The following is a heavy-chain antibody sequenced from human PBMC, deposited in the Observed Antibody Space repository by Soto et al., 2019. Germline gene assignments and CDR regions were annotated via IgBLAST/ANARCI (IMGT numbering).Heavy chain of an antibody. V-gene: IGHV4-39*01. J-gene: IGHJ5*02. CDR3: AGRSSLASVQVYFGEISNYNWFDP. CDR2: IYHSGST. CDR1: NGSISSAIYY. Sequence: PSETLSLTCTVSNGSISSAIYYWVLIRQPPGKGLEWIGGIYHSGSTYYNPSLQGRVTISVDTSKNQFSLKLSSVTAADTAVYFCAGRSSLASVQVYFGEISNYNWFDPWGQGTLVTVSS. D-gene: IGHD3-10*01.